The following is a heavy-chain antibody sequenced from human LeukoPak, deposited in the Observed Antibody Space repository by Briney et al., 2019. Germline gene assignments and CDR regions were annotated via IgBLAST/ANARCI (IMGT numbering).Heavy chain of an antibody. J-gene: IGHJ4*02. D-gene: IGHD6-19*01. V-gene: IGHV3-49*04. CDR3: TRVRVYSSGWYFDY. CDR1: GFTFANYA. CDR2: IRSNTYGGTR. Sequence: GGSLRLSCTASGFTFANYAMSWVRQAPGKGLEWVGFIRSNTYGGTRHYAASVRGTFTISRDDSKSIAYLQMNSLKTEDTAVYYCTRVRVYSSGWYFDYWGQGTLVTVSS.